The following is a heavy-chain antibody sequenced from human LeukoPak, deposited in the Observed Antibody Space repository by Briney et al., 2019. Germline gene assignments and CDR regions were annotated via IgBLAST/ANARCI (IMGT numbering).Heavy chain of an antibody. CDR1: GYSISSGYY. J-gene: IGHJ4*02. CDR2: IYYSGST. V-gene: IGHV4-30-4*08. D-gene: IGHD4-11*01. Sequence: KTSETLSLTCAVSGYSISSGYYWGWIRQPPGKGLEWIGYIYYSGSTYYNPSLKSRVTISVDTSKNQFSLKLSSVTAADTAVYYCAREATTVTPGYFDYWGQGTLVTVSS. CDR3: AREATTVTPGYFDY.